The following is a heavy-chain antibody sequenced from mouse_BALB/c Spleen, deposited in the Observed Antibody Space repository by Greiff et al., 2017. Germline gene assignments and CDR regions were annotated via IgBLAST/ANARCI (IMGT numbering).Heavy chain of an antibody. V-gene: IGHV1S22*01. D-gene: IGHD2-4*01. CDR3: ARDYDYDGDYFDY. CDR1: GYTFTSYW. CDR2: IYPGSGST. Sequence: LQQPGSELVRPGASVKLSCKASGYTFTSYWMHWVKQRPGQGLEWIGNIYPGSGSTNYDEKFKSKATLTVDTSSSTAYMQLSSLTSEDTAVYYCARDYDYDGDYFDYWGQGTTLTVSS. J-gene: IGHJ2*01.